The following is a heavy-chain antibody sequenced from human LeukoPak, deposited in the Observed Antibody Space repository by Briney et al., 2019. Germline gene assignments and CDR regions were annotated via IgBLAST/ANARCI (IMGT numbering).Heavy chain of an antibody. V-gene: IGHV1-18*01. CDR1: GYTLTELS. CDR3: AREIKGAGKRDFDY. J-gene: IGHJ4*02. D-gene: IGHD6-19*01. CDR2: ISAYNGNT. Sequence: ASVKVSCTVSGYTLTELSMHWVRQAPGKGLEWMGWISAYNGNTNYAQKLQGRVTMTTDTSTSTAYMELRSLRSDDTAVYYCAREIKGAGKRDFDYWGQGTLVTVSS.